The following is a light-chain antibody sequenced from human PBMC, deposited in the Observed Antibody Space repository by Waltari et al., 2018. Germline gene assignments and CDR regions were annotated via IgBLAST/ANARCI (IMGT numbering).Light chain of an antibody. CDR3: QQTYSIPLT. J-gene: IGKJ4*01. Sequence: IQMTQSPSSLSASVGDRVSITCRASQTISRYLNWYQQKPGKAPKVLIYEVSNLQSGVPSRFSGSGSGTDFTLTITSLQPEDFAVYYCQQTYSIPLTFGGGTKVEIK. V-gene: IGKV1-39*01. CDR1: QTISRY. CDR2: EVS.